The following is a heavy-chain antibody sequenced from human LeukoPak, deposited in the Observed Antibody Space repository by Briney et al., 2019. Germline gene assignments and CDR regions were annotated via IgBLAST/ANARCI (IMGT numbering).Heavy chain of an antibody. J-gene: IGHJ5*02. Sequence: SQTLSLTCTVSGGSISSGSYYWSWIRQPAGKGLEWIGRIYTSGSTNYNPSLKSRVTISVDTSKNQFSLKLTSVTAADTAVYYCARDLGYGNWFDPWGQGTLVTVSS. D-gene: IGHD5-12*01. CDR2: IYTSGST. V-gene: IGHV4-61*02. CDR3: ARDLGYGNWFDP. CDR1: GGSISSGSYY.